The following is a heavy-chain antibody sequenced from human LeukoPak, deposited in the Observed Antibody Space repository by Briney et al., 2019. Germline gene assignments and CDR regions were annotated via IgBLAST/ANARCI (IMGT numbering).Heavy chain of an antibody. J-gene: IGHJ4*02. CDR2: IYYSGST. D-gene: IGHD2-21*02. Sequence: SETLSLTCTVSGGSISSSSYYWGWIRQPPGKGLEWIGSIYYSGSTYYNPSLKSRVTISVDTSKNQFSLKLSSVTAADTAVYYCARLGDRIDYWGQGTLVTVSS. V-gene: IGHV4-39*01. CDR1: GGSISSSSYY. CDR3: ARLGDRIDY.